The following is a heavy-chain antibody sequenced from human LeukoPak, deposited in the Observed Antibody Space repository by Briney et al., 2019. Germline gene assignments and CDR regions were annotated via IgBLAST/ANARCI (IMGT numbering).Heavy chain of an antibody. CDR3: ARAPIPNHHDY. D-gene: IGHD2-2*01. J-gene: IGHJ4*02. CDR1: VFTFYDYA. V-gene: IGHV3-43D*04. CDR2: IRWDDGST. Sequence: GGSLRLSCAASVFTFYDYAMHWVRQAPGKVLEWDSIIRWDDGSTYNADSVKGRFTISRENSKNSMYLKMNSLRAEDTAVYYCARAPIPNHHDYWGQGKLVTVSS.